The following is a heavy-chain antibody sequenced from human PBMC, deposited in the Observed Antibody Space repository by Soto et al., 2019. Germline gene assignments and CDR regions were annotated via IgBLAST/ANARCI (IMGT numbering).Heavy chain of an antibody. J-gene: IGHJ4*02. CDR1: GFRCTNFW. D-gene: IGHD1-1*01. CDR3: AIAPYNHDRGDFDF. CDR2: IYSRDSDT. V-gene: IGHV5-51*01. Sequence: GESLKISCQTSGFRCTNFWIGWVRQRPGKGLEWMGIIYSRDSDTKYSPSFQGQVTISVDTSITTAYLQWSSLKASDTAVYYCAIAPYNHDRGDFDFWAQGNLVPVYS.